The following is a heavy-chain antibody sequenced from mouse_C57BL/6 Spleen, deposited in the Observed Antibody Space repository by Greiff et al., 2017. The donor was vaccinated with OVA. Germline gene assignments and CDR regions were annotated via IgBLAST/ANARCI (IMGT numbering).Heavy chain of an antibody. J-gene: IGHJ2*01. CDR1: GYTFTSYW. D-gene: IGHD2-5*01. CDR2: IDPSDSYT. V-gene: IGHV1-50*01. Sequence: QVQLQQPGAELVKPGASVKLSCKASGYTFTSYWMQWVKQRPGQGLEWIGEIDPSDSYTNYNQKFKGKATLTVDTSSSTAYMQLSSLTSEDSAVYYCARRGAYYSNYFDYWGQGTTLTVSS. CDR3: ARRGAYYSNYFDY.